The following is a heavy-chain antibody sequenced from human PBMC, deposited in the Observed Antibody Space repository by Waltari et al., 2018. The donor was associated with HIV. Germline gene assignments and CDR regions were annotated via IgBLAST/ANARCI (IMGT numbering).Heavy chain of an antibody. CDR3: AREKNIPEKYHGMDV. CDR2: MNAGNGNT. V-gene: IGHV1-3*01. CDR1: AYTFTSYS. Sequence: QVQLVQSGAEVKKPGASVKVSFKASAYTFTSYSTHWVRQAPGRRFEWMGWMNAGNGNTKYSQKMQGRVTITRDTSASTAYMELTSLRSEDTAVYYCAREKNIPEKYHGMDVWGQGTTVTVSS. J-gene: IGHJ6*02.